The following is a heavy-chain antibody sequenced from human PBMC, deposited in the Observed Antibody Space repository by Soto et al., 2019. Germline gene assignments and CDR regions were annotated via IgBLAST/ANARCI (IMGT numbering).Heavy chain of an antibody. Sequence: SETLSLTCTVSGGSISSYYWSWIRQPPGKGLEWIGYIYYSGSTNYNPSLKSRVTISVDTSKNQFSLKLSSVTAADTAVYYCASGLERTLFDYWGQGTLVTVSS. D-gene: IGHD1-1*01. CDR3: ASGLERTLFDY. CDR2: IYYSGST. CDR1: GGSISSYY. V-gene: IGHV4-59*01. J-gene: IGHJ4*02.